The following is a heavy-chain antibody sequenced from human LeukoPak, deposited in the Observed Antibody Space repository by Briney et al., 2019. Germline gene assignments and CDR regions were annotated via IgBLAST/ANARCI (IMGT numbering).Heavy chain of an antibody. V-gene: IGHV4-39*01. D-gene: IGHD3-22*01. Sequence: SETLSLTCTVSGGSITTTSYFWGWIRQPPGKGLEWIGAIYYSGSTSYNPSLESRVTMSVDTSKNQFSLKLSSVTAADTAVYYCARLDGSGYNGIDYWGQGTLVTVSS. CDR1: GGSITTTSYF. CDR2: IYYSGST. J-gene: IGHJ4*02. CDR3: ARLDGSGYNGIDY.